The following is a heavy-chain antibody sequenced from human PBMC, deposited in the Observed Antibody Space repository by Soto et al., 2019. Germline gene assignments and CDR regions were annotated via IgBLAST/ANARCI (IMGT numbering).Heavy chain of an antibody. CDR1: GGSISSGGYY. CDR3: ARVGSSIATRPFDY. V-gene: IGHV4-30-4*08. J-gene: IGHJ4*02. D-gene: IGHD6-6*01. Sequence: SETLSLTCTVSGGSISSGGYYWNWIRQHPGKGLEWIGYIYYSGSTYYNPSLKSRVTISVDTSKNQFSLKLSSVTAADTAVYYCARVGSSIATRPFDYWGQGTLVTVS. CDR2: IYYSGST.